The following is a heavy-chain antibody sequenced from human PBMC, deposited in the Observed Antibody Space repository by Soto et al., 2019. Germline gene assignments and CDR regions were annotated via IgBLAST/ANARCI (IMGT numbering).Heavy chain of an antibody. V-gene: IGHV1-69*04. CDR3: ARDLAAADY. Sequence: ASVKVSCKASGGTFSSYTISWVRQAPGQGLEWMGRIIPILGIANYAQKFQGRVTLTMDTSTSTVYMELSSLRFEDTAVYYCARDLAAADYWGQGTLVTVSS. J-gene: IGHJ4*02. CDR2: IIPILGIA. CDR1: GGTFSSYT. D-gene: IGHD6-13*01.